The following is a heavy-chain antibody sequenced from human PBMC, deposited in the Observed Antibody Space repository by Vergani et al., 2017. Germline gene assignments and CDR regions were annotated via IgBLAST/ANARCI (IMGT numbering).Heavy chain of an antibody. D-gene: IGHD3-22*01. J-gene: IGHJ4*02. CDR2: ISGSGGST. Sequence: EVQLLESGGGLVQPGGSLRLSCAASGFTFSSYAMSWVRQAPGKGLKWVSAISGSGGSTYYADSVKGRFTISRDNAKNSLYLQMNSLRAEDTAVYYCAIDLFYYDSSGYYSGFFDYWGQGTLVTVSS. CDR1: GFTFSSYA. CDR3: AIDLFYYDSSGYYSGFFDY. V-gene: IGHV3-23*01.